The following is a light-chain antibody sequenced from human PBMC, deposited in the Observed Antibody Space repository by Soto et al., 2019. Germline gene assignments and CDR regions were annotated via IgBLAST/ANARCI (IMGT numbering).Light chain of an antibody. CDR2: EVH. CDR3: SSYTNTNSYIL. V-gene: IGLV2-14*01. Sequence: QSALTQPASVSGTPGQSITISCTGSISDIGGYNYVSWYQQFSGKAPRLIIFEVHDRPSGVSDRFSASKSGNTASLTISGLQAEDEADYYCSSYTNTNSYILFGGGTQLTVL. CDR1: ISDIGGYNY. J-gene: IGLJ2*01.